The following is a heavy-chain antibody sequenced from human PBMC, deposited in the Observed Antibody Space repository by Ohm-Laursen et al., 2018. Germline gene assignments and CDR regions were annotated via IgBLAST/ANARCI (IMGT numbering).Heavy chain of an antibody. CDR3: ARSYYYDSSGSLD. D-gene: IGHD3-22*01. V-gene: IGHV1-69*02. J-gene: IGHJ4*02. CDR2: IIPILGIA. CDR1: GYTFTNYY. Sequence: SVKVSCKASGYTFTNYYMHWVQQAPGQGLEWMGRIIPILGIANYAQKFQGRVTITADESTSTAYMELSSLRSEDTAVYYCARSYYYDSSGSLDWGQGTLVTVSS.